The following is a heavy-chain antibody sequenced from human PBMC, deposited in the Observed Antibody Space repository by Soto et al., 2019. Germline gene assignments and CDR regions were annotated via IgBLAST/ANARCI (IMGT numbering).Heavy chain of an antibody. CDR2: SSNSGTFT. D-gene: IGHD3-10*02. J-gene: IGHJ4*02. CDR1: GFSISDHY. Sequence: QVQLVESGGGLVKPGGTLRLTCAASGFSISDHYMSWIRQAPGKGLEWVSYSSNSGTFTKYADSVKGRFSISRDNAKNSLYLEIYSLRGEDTAIYYCARSGDNYNVLDYWGQGTPVTVSS. V-gene: IGHV3-11*05. CDR3: ARSGDNYNVLDY.